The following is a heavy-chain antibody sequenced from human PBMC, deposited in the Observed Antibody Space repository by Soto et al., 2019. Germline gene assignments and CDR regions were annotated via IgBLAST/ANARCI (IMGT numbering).Heavy chain of an antibody. CDR3: AKDHGGWSVRDAFDI. Sequence: GGSLRLSCAASGFTFSSYSMNWVRQAPGKGLEWVSSISSSSSYTYYADSVKGRFTISRDNSKNTLYLQMNSLRAEDTAVYYCAKDHGGWSVRDAFDIWGQGTMVTVSS. V-gene: IGHV3-21*04. CDR2: ISSSSSYT. J-gene: IGHJ3*02. CDR1: GFTFSSYS. D-gene: IGHD2-15*01.